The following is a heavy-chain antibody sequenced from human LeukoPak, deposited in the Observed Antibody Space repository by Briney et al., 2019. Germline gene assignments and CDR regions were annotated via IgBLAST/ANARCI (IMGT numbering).Heavy chain of an antibody. J-gene: IGHJ4*02. V-gene: IGHV3-9*03. CDR1: GFTFDDYA. CDR2: ISRNSGSI. CDR3: AKGVSSSGYSFPDY. D-gene: IGHD3-22*01. Sequence: GRSLRLSCAASGFTFDDYAMHWVRQAPGKGLEWVSGISRNSGSIGYADSVKGRFTISRDNAKNSLYLQMNSLRAEDMALYYCAKGVSSSGYSFPDYWGQGTRVTVSS.